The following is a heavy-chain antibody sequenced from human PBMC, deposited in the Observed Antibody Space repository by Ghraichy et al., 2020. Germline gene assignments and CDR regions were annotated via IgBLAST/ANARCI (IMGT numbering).Heavy chain of an antibody. Sequence: SETLSLTCTVSGGSISSYYWSWIRQPPGKGLEWIGYTYYSGNTNYNPSLKSRVTISVDTSKNQFSLKLSSVTAADTAVYYCARGSRYGTFDYWGQGTLVTVSS. CDR2: TYYSGNT. J-gene: IGHJ4*02. V-gene: IGHV4-59*01. CDR1: GGSISSYY. D-gene: IGHD2-8*01. CDR3: ARGSRYGTFDY.